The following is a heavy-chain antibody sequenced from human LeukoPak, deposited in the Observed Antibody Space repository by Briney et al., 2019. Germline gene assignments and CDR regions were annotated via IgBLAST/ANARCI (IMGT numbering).Heavy chain of an antibody. CDR2: IFYSGST. D-gene: IGHD3-16*01. Sequence: SETLSLTCTVSGDSFTRSDYYWGWVRQPPGERLEWIGSIFYSGSTYYNPSLKSRVTTSLDTSKNQFSLKLSSVTAADTAVYYCARDYGTGPIPPRFDYWGQGTLITVSS. J-gene: IGHJ4*02. CDR3: ARDYGTGPIPPRFDY. V-gene: IGHV4-39*07. CDR1: GDSFTRSDYY.